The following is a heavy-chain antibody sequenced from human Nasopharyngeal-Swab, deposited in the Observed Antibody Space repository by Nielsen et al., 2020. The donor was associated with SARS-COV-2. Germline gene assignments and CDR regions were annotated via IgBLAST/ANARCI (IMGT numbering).Heavy chain of an antibody. CDR2: IKEDGSEK. J-gene: IGHJ4*02. Sequence: GESLKISCAASGFTFSSYLMSWVRQAPGKGLEWVANIKEDGSEKYYVDSVKGRFTISRDNAKNSLYLQMNSLSAEDTAVYYCAGGNSADHWGQGTLVTVSS. CDR1: GFTFSSYL. CDR3: AGGNSADH. V-gene: IGHV3-7*03. D-gene: IGHD4-23*01.